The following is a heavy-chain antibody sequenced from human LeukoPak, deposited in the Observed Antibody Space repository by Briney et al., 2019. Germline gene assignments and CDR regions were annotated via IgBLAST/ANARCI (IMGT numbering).Heavy chain of an antibody. CDR1: GYTFTGYY. J-gene: IGHJ5*02. V-gene: IGHV1-2*02. Sequence: ASVKVSCKASGYTFTGYYMHWVRQAPGQGLEWMGWINPNSGGTNYAQKLQGRVTMTRDTSISTAYMEPSRLRSDDTAVYYCVRDNTIVGASNWFDPWGQGTLVTVSS. CDR2: INPNSGGT. CDR3: VRDNTIVGASNWFDP. D-gene: IGHD1-26*01.